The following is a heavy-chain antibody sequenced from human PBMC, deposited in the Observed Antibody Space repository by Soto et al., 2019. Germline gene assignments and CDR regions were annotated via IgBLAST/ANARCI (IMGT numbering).Heavy chain of an antibody. Sequence: ASVKVSCKASGYTFTNYGVSWVRQAPGQGLEWMGWISAYNGNTNYAQKLRGRVTMTTDTSTSTAYMELRSLRSDDTAVYYCARVLRYFDSDNWFDPWGQGTLVTVSS. CDR3: ARVLRYFDSDNWFDP. D-gene: IGHD3-9*01. CDR1: GYTFTNYG. CDR2: ISAYNGNT. J-gene: IGHJ5*02. V-gene: IGHV1-18*01.